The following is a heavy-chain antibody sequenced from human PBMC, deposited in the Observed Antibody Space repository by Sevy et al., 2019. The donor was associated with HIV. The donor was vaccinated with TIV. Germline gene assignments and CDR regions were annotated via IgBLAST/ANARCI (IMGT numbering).Heavy chain of an antibody. CDR1: GFTFSSYD. CDR2: ISYDGSNK. V-gene: IGHV3-30*03. D-gene: IGHD3-16*01. J-gene: IGHJ6*03. Sequence: GGSLRLSCAAPGFTFSSYDMHWVRQAPGKGLEWVAVISYDGSNKFYLDSVKGRFTISRDNSKGTLYLQLSSLRAEDTAVYYGARVALTFGGDPYDKHYFMDVWGKGTTVTVSS. CDR3: ARVALTFGGDPYDKHYFMDV.